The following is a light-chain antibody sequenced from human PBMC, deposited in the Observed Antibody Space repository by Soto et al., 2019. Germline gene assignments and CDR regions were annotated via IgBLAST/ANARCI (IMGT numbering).Light chain of an antibody. Sequence: EIVLTQSPATLSLSPGERATLSCRASQSVSSYLAWFQQKSGQPPRLLIYDASSRATGIPARFSGSGSGTDFTLIISSLQPEDFATYYCQQSYSTSVTFGQGTKLEIK. CDR1: QSVSSY. V-gene: IGKV3-11*01. CDR2: DAS. CDR3: QQSYSTSVT. J-gene: IGKJ2*01.